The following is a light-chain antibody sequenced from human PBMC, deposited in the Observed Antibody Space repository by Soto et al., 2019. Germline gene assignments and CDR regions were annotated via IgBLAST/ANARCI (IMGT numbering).Light chain of an antibody. Sequence: QSVLTQPPSASGSPGQSVTISCTGTSSDVGAYDYVSWYQQHPGKAPELIIYEVNQRPSGVPDRFSGSKSGTTASRTVFGLQAEDEADYSCNSYSGRSNFGVSGPGPKVTAL. CDR3: NSYSGRSNFGV. CDR2: EVN. J-gene: IGLJ1*01. CDR1: SSDVGAYDY. V-gene: IGLV2-8*01.